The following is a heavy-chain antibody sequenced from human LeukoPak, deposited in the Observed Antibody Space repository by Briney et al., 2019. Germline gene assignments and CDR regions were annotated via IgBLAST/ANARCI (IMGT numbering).Heavy chain of an antibody. V-gene: IGHV3-21*01. CDR1: GFTFSSHS. CDR2: ISSSSSYI. J-gene: IGHJ4*02. CDR3: AREVRAYGGYSQSDY. Sequence: AGGSLRLSCAASGFTFSSHSMNWVRQAPGKGLEWVSSISSSSSYIYYADSVKGRFTISRHNAKNSLYLQMNSLSAEDTAVYYCAREVRAYGGYSQSDYWGQGTLVTVSS. D-gene: IGHD5-12*01.